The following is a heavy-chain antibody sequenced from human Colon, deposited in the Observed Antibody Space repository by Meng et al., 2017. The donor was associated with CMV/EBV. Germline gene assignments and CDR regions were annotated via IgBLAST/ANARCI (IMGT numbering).Heavy chain of an antibody. CDR3: ARTRVIPPSYWFDP. CDR1: GAVINRGGYY. D-gene: IGHD2-21*01. V-gene: IGHV4-31*02. J-gene: IGHJ5*02. Sequence: SGAVINRGGYYWSWLRQRPGKGLEWIGYISYTGSTHYNPSLKSRVIISEGTSRSQFSLKVTSVTAADTAMYYCARTRVIPPSYWFDPWGQGILVTVSS. CDR2: ISYTGST.